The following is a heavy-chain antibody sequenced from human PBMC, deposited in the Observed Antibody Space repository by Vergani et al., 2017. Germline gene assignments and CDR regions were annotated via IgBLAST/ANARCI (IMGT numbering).Heavy chain of an antibody. CDR1: GETFHNIA. Sequence: QVQLEQSGAEVKRPGSSLNVSCKASGETFHNIAITWVRPAPGQGLEWMAGSTPISHTATYSQKFQGRVRITADESTSTAYLELSSLRYDDTAVYYCATVHSTSSGEAIYYSYYLDVLGRGTTVTVSS. D-gene: IGHD6-6*01. J-gene: IGHJ6*03. CDR3: ATVHSTSSGEAIYYSYYLDV. CDR2: STPISHTA. V-gene: IGHV1-69*01.